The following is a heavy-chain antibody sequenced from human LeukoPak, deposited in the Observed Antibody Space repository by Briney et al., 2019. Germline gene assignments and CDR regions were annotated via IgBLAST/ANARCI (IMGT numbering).Heavy chain of an antibody. Sequence: ASVKVSCKASGYTFTGYYMHWVRQAPGQGLEWMGWINPNSGGTDYAQKFQGRVTMTRDTSISTAYMELSRLRSDDTAVYYCARGGVALSYYGMDVWGQGTTVTVSS. V-gene: IGHV1-2*02. CDR3: ARGGVALSYYGMDV. CDR1: GYTFTGYY. CDR2: INPNSGGT. D-gene: IGHD2-8*01. J-gene: IGHJ6*02.